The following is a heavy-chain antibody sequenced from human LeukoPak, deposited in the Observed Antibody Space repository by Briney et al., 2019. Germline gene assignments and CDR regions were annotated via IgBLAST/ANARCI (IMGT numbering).Heavy chain of an antibody. CDR3: ARVKTIAARYYYYGMDV. D-gene: IGHD6-13*01. J-gene: IGHJ6*02. CDR2: INPSGGST. V-gene: IGHV1-46*01. Sequence: ASVKVSCKASGYTFTSYYMHWVRQAPGQGLEWMGIINPSGGSTGYAQKFQGRVTMTRDTSTSTVYMELSSLRSEDTAVYYCARVKTIAARYYYYGMDVWGQGTTVTVSS. CDR1: GYTFTSYY.